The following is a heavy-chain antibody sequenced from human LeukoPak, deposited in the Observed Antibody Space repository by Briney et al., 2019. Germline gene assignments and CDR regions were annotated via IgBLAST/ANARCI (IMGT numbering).Heavy chain of an antibody. V-gene: IGHV3-23*01. CDR1: GFTFSSYA. J-gene: IGHJ6*02. CDR3: AKIPCDMVAGSCYYYYGMDV. CDR2: ISGSGGST. D-gene: IGHD6-19*01. Sequence: PGGSLRLSCAASGFTFSSYAMSWVRQAPGKGLEWVSAISGSGGSTYYADSVKGRFTISRDNSKNTLYLQMNSLRAEDTAVYYCAKIPCDMVAGSCYYYYGMDVWGQGTTVTVSS.